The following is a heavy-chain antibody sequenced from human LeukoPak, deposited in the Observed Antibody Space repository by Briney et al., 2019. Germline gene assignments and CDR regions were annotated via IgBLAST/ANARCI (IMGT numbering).Heavy chain of an antibody. V-gene: IGHV3-53*01. CDR1: GFXVSNNY. J-gene: IGHJ4*02. D-gene: IGHD3-10*01. CDR3: AISGLGFGEFRGLDY. CDR2: IFSSGPT. Sequence: PGGSVRLSCAASGFXVSNNYINWVRQAPGKGLEWVSVIFSSGPTYYADSVKGRFTISRDTSKNALYLQMNSLRAEDTAVYYCAISGLGFGEFRGLDYWGQGTLVTVSS.